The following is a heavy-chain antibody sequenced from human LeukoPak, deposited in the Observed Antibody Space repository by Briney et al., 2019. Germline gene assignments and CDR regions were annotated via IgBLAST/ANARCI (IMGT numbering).Heavy chain of an antibody. Sequence: PSETLSLTCNVSGASISSSTYHWGWIRQPPGKGLEWIASIYYRGRTYYNPSLKSRVTISVDTSKNQFSLKLSSVTAADTAVYYCARDQGPGSSWSNPYDYWGQGTLVTVSS. CDR1: GASISSSTYH. J-gene: IGHJ4*02. CDR2: IYYRGRT. CDR3: ARDQGPGSSWSNPYDY. D-gene: IGHD6-13*01. V-gene: IGHV4-39*07.